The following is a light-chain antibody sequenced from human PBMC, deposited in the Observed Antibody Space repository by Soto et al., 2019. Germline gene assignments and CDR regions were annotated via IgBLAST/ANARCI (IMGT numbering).Light chain of an antibody. J-gene: IGLJ3*02. V-gene: IGLV2-11*01. CDR2: DVS. CDR1: SSDVGGYNY. CDR3: CSYACSPGWV. Sequence: QSALTQPRSVSGSPGQSVTISCTGTSSDVGGYNYVSWYQQHPGKAPKLMIYDVSKRPSGVPDRFSGSKSGNTASLTISGLQAEDEADYYCCSYACSPGWVFGGGTKLTVL.